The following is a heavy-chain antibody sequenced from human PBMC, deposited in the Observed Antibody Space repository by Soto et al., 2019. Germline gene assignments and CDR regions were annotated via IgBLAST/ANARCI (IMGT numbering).Heavy chain of an antibody. J-gene: IGHJ6*02. CDR3: AKGPGYCSGGSCYSSYYCGMDV. V-gene: IGHV3-23*01. Sequence: GGSLRLSCAASGFTFSTYGMSWVRQAPGRGLEWVSAISGSGGTTYYADSVKGRFTISRGNSNNMLYLQMNSLRAEDTAIYYCAKGPGYCSGGSCYSSYYCGMDVWGQGTTVTVSS. CDR1: GFTFSTYG. CDR2: ISGSGGTT. D-gene: IGHD2-15*01.